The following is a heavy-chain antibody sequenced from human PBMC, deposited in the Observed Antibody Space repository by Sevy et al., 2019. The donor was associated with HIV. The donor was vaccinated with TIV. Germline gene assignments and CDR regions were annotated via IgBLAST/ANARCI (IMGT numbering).Heavy chain of an antibody. J-gene: IGHJ6*02. V-gene: IGHV3-74*01. CDR2: INSDGSST. D-gene: IGHD6-6*01. Sequence: GGSLRLSCAASGFTFSSYWMHWVRQAPGKGLVWVSRINSDGSSTSYADSVKGRFTISRDNAKNTLYLQMNSLRAEDMAVYYCAPSSVTDYYYYGMDVWGQGTTVTVSS. CDR1: GFTFSSYW. CDR3: APSSVTDYYYYGMDV.